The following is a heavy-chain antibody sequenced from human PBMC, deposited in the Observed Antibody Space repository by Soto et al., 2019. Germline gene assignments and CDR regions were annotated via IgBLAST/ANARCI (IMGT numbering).Heavy chain of an antibody. CDR2: IYHRWST. CDR3: ARVSGSYYYGMDV. D-gene: IGHD1-26*01. CDR1: GGSISSSNW. V-gene: IGHV4-4*02. Sequence: QVQLQESGPGLVKPSGTLSLTCAVSGGSISSSNWWSWVRQAPGKGLEWIGEIYHRWSTNYNPSLKSRVTMSVDKSKNQFSLKLSSVTAADTAVYYCARVSGSYYYGMDVWGQGTTVTVSS. J-gene: IGHJ6*02.